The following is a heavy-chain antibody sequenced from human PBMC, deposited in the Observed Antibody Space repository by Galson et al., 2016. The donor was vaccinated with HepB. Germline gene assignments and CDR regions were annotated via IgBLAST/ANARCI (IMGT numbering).Heavy chain of an antibody. D-gene: IGHD3-16*01. CDR1: GFILSNYW. V-gene: IGHV3-48*03. J-gene: IGHJ6*02. Sequence: SLRLSCAVSGFILSNYWTGWVRQAPGKGLEWIAYISSTGRNIYYADSVKGRFTISRDSAQKSMYLQMNSLRAEDTAVYYCARGGYYEEGYYYYGMDVWGQGTTVTVSS. CDR2: ISSTGRNI. CDR3: ARGGYYEEGYYYYGMDV.